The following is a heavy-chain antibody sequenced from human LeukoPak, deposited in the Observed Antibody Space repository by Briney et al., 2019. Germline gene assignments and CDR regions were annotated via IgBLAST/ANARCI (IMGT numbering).Heavy chain of an antibody. CDR3: ARDLSGPFDY. J-gene: IGHJ4*02. CDR2: HYYTGST. D-gene: IGHD6-25*01. Sequence: SETLSLTCNVSSASISTYYWSWIRQPPGKGLEWIGYHYYTGSTNYNPSLKRRATISVDTSKNQLSLKLTSVTAADTAMYFCARDLSGPFDYWGQGTLVTVSS. CDR1: SASISTYY. V-gene: IGHV4-59*01.